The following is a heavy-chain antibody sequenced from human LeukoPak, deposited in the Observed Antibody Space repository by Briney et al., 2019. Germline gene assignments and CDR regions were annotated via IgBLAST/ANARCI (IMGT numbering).Heavy chain of an antibody. Sequence: AASVKVSCKASGYTFTSYYMHWVRQAPGQGLEWMGIINPSGGSTSYAQKFQGRVTMTRDTSTSTVYMELSSLRSEDTAVYYCARDYCGGDCYSYWFDPWGQGTLVTVSS. J-gene: IGHJ5*02. CDR1: GYTFTSYY. D-gene: IGHD2-21*02. CDR3: ARDYCGGDCYSYWFDP. V-gene: IGHV1-46*01. CDR2: INPSGGST.